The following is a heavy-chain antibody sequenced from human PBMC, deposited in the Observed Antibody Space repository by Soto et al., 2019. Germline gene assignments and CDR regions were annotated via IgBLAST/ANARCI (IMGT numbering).Heavy chain of an antibody. CDR1: GFSFSRYA. J-gene: IGHJ6*02. CDR2: ISSNGDRT. CDR3: VKITYYYDSSGLVDYYYGMDV. Sequence: GGSLRLSCSASGFSFSRYAMHWDRQAPGEWLEYVSAISSNGDRTYYADSMTGRFTISRDNFKNTLYLQMSSLRAEDTAVYYCVKITYYYDSSGLVDYYYGMDVWGQGTTVTVSS. D-gene: IGHD3-22*01. V-gene: IGHV3-64D*06.